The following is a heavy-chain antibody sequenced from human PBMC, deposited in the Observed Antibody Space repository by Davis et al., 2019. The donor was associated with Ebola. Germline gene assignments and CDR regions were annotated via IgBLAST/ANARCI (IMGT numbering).Heavy chain of an antibody. Sequence: MPSETLSLTCTVSGGSISSYYWSWIRQPPGKGLEWIGYIHDSGSTNYNPSLKSRVTISVDTSKNQFSLKLSSVTAADTAVYYCARSLYYYDSSGYRYWGQGTLVTVSS. CDR1: GGSISSYY. J-gene: IGHJ4*02. CDR2: IHDSGST. V-gene: IGHV4-59*12. CDR3: ARSLYYYDSSGYRY. D-gene: IGHD3-22*01.